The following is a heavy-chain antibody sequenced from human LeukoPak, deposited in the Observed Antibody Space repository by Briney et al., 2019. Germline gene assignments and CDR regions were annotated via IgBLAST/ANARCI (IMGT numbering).Heavy chain of an antibody. D-gene: IGHD5-12*01. CDR2: IHPGDSDT. V-gene: IGHV5-51*01. J-gene: IGHJ4*02. CDR3: ARQSVKGAYDYTSSFDY. Sequence: GESLKFSCKGSGYSFTSYWIGLVRQMPGKGLEWMGIIHPGDSDTRYTPSFQGQVTIPADKSISTAYLQWSSLKSSDTAMYYCARQSVKGAYDYTSSFDYWGQGTLVTVSS. CDR1: GYSFTSYW.